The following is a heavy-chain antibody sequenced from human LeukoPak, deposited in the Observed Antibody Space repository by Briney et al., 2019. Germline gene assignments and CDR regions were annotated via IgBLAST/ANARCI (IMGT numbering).Heavy chain of an antibody. V-gene: IGHV4-39*01. CDR2: IYYSGST. J-gene: IGHJ6*03. CDR1: GGSISSSSYY. Sequence: SETLSLTCTVSGGSISSSSYYWGWIRQPPGKGLEWIGSIYYSGSTYHNPSLKSRVTISVDTSKNQFSLKLSSVTAADTAVYYCARLDYYYYYMDVWGKGTTVTVSS. CDR3: ARLDYYYYYMDV.